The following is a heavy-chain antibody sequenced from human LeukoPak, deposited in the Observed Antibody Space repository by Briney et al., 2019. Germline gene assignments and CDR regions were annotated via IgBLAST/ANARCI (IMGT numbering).Heavy chain of an antibody. D-gene: IGHD1-1*01. CDR1: GFTFSSYA. Sequence: PGGSLRLSCAASGFTFSSYAMHWVRQAPGKGLEWVANIKQDGSEKYYVDSVKGRFTISRDNAKNSLYLQMNSLRAEDTAVYYCARGNNWDDDEYYFDCWGQGTLVTVSS. V-gene: IGHV3-7*01. CDR2: IKQDGSEK. J-gene: IGHJ4*02. CDR3: ARGNNWDDDEYYFDC.